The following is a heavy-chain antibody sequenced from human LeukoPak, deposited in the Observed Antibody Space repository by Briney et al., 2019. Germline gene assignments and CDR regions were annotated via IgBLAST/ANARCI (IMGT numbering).Heavy chain of an antibody. Sequence: GASVKVSCKVSGYTLTELSMHWVRQAPGKGLEWMGGFDPEDGETIYAQKFQGRVTMTEDTSTDTAYMELSSLRSEDTAVYYCARDGRRRWLQLVPYYYYYMDVWGKGTTVTISS. CDR2: FDPEDGET. CDR3: ARDGRRRWLQLVPYYYYYMDV. V-gene: IGHV1-24*01. J-gene: IGHJ6*03. D-gene: IGHD5-24*01. CDR1: GYTLTELS.